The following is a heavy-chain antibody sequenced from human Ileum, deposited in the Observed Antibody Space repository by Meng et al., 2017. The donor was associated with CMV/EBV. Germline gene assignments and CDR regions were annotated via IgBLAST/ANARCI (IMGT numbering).Heavy chain of an antibody. CDR2: ISSRGSTI. J-gene: IGHJ4*02. V-gene: IGHV3-11*01. CDR3: ARERRFLLY. Sequence: GESLKISCAASGFTFSDYYMSWIRQAPGKGLEWVSYISSRGSTIYYADSVKGRFTISRDNAKNSLYLQMNSLRAEDTAVYYCARERRFLLYWGQGTLVTVSS. CDR1: GFTFSDYY. D-gene: IGHD3-3*01.